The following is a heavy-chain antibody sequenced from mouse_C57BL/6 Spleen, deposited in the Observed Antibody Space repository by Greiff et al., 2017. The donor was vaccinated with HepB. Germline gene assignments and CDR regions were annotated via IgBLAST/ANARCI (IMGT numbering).Heavy chain of an antibody. CDR2: IWRGGST. V-gene: IGHV2-5*01. J-gene: IGHJ4*01. Sequence: VQLQQSGPGLVQPSQSLSITCTVSGFSLTSYGVHWVRQSPGKGLEWLGVIWRGGSTDYNAAFMSRLSITKDNSKSQVFFKMNSLQADDTAIYYCAKSGIYYDYPYAMDYWGQGTSVTVSS. CDR1: GFSLTSYG. CDR3: AKSGIYYDYPYAMDY. D-gene: IGHD2-4*01.